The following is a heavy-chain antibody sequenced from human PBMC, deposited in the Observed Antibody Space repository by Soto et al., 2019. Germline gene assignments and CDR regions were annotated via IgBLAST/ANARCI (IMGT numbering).Heavy chain of an antibody. V-gene: IGHV3-23*01. J-gene: IGHJ6*03. Sequence: GGSLRLSCAASGFTFSSYAMSWVRQAPGKGLEWVSAISGSGGSTYYADSVKGRFTISRDNSKNTLYLQMNSFRAEDTAVYYCAKKTRQQLEVYYYYYMDVWGKGTTVTVSS. D-gene: IGHD6-13*01. CDR3: AKKTRQQLEVYYYYYMDV. CDR2: ISGSGGST. CDR1: GFTFSSYA.